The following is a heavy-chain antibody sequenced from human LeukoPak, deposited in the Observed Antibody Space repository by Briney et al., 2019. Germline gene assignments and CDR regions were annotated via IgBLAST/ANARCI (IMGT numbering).Heavy chain of an antibody. J-gene: IGHJ4*02. Sequence: ASVKVSCKASGYTFSGYYMHWVRQAPGQGLEWVGWINPNSGGTNYAQKFQGRVTMTRDTSITTAYMELSRLRSDDTAVYYCARRVFSGWGYYFDYWGQGTLVIVSS. CDR1: GYTFSGYY. D-gene: IGHD6-19*01. CDR2: INPNSGGT. CDR3: ARRVFSGWGYYFDY. V-gene: IGHV1-2*02.